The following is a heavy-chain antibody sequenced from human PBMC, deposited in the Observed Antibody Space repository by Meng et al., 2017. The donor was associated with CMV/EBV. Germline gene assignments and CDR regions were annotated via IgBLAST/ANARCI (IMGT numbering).Heavy chain of an antibody. J-gene: IGHJ6*02. V-gene: IGHV1-18*01. CDR3: ASGGDITFGVVIMSHYYYYGMDV. CDR1: GYTFTSYG. Sequence: ASVKVSCKASGYTFTSYGISWVRQAPGQGLEWMGWISAYNGNTNYAQKLQGRVTITADKSTSTAYMELSSLRSEDTAVYYCASGGDITFGVVIMSHYYYYGMDVWGQGTTVTVSS. CDR2: ISAYNGNT. D-gene: IGHD3-3*01.